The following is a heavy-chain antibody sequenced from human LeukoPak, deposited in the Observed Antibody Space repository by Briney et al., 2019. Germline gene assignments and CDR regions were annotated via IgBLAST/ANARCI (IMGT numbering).Heavy chain of an antibody. J-gene: IGHJ4*02. D-gene: IGHD5-18*01. CDR1: GGSISSYY. V-gene: IGHV4-4*07. CDR2: IYTSGST. CDR3: AREGYSYGYGTYYFDY. Sequence: PSETLSLTCTVSGGSISSYYWSWIRQPAGKGLEWIGRIYTSGSTNYNPSLKSRVTMSVDTSKNQFSLKLSSVTAADTAVYYCAREGYSYGYGTYYFDYWGQGTLVTVSS.